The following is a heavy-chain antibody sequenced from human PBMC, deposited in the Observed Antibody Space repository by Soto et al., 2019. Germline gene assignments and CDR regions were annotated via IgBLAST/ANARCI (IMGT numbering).Heavy chain of an antibody. CDR3: ARDIYYDFWSGYYARAGGMDV. D-gene: IGHD3-3*01. Sequence: PGGSLRLSCAASGFTFSGYWMSWVRQAPGKGLEWVANIKQDGSEKYYVDSVKGRFTISRDNAKNSLYLQMNSLRAEDTAVYYCARDIYYDFWSGYYARAGGMDVWGQGTTVTVSS. CDR2: IKQDGSEK. J-gene: IGHJ6*02. V-gene: IGHV3-7*01. CDR1: GFTFSGYW.